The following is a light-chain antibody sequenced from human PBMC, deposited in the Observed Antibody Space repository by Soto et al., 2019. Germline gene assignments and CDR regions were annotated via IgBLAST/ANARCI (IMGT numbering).Light chain of an antibody. J-gene: IGKJ1*01. CDR2: DAS. CDR3: QQYETYSPT. Sequence: DIEITQSPSTLSASVGDRVTITSRASQSVSGSLAWYQQKSGRPPKVLIYDASTLEDGVPSRFSGSGSGTEFTLSISSLQPDDFETYYCQQYETYSPTFGQGTKVELK. V-gene: IGKV1-5*01. CDR1: QSVSGS.